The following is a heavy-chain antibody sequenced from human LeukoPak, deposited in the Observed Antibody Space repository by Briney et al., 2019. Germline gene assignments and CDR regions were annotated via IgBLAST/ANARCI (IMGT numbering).Heavy chain of an antibody. J-gene: IGHJ3*02. CDR3: AKAPYYYDSSGHQRGAFDI. CDR2: IWYDGSNK. V-gene: IGHV3-33*06. D-gene: IGHD3-22*01. CDR1: GFTFSSYG. Sequence: GGSLRLSCAASGFTFSSYGTHWVRQAPGKGLEWVAVIWYDGSNKYYADSVKGRFTISRDNSKNTLYLQMNSLRAEDTAVYYCAKAPYYYDSSGHQRGAFDIWGQGTMVTVSS.